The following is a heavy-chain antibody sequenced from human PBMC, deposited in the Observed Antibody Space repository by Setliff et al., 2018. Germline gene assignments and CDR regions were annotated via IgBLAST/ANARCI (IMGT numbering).Heavy chain of an antibody. J-gene: IGHJ4*02. D-gene: IGHD1-26*01. Sequence: PSETLSLTCSVSGDFMSSHLYFWSWIRQPAGKGLEWIGDIYIRGIINYNPSLKSRTTISKDTSKTQFSLILSSVTAADTAMYFCARGRVDSGSYNDLGYFDDWGKGTLVTVSS. CDR2: IYIRGII. CDR3: ARGRVDSGSYNDLGYFDD. CDR1: GDFMSSHLYF. V-gene: IGHV4-61*09.